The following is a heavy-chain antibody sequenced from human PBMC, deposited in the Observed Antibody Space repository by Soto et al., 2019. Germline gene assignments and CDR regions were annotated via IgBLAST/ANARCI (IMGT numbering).Heavy chain of an antibody. Sequence: PSETLSLTCTVSGGSISSYHVSWIRQPPGKGLEWIGYIYYRGNTDYNPSLKSRVTISLDTPKNQFSLKLSSVTAADTAVYYCARHPGYYDILTGYTTYYFDYWGQGILVTVSS. J-gene: IGHJ4*02. CDR2: IYYRGNT. D-gene: IGHD3-9*01. CDR1: GGSISSYH. V-gene: IGHV4-59*08. CDR3: ARHPGYYDILTGYTTYYFDY.